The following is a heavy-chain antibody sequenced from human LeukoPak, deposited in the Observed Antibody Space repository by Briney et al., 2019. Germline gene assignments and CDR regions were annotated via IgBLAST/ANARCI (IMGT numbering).Heavy chain of an antibody. CDR3: ARIWMATITGGYYYYGMDV. D-gene: IGHD5-24*01. CDR1: GYTFTSYG. CDR2: ISAYNGNT. Sequence: GASVKVSCKAYGYTFTSYGISWVRQAPGQGLEWMGWISAYNGNTNYAQKLQGRVTMTTDTSTSTAYMELRSLRSDDTAVYYCARIWMATITGGYYYYGMDVWGQGTTVTVSS. J-gene: IGHJ6*02. V-gene: IGHV1-18*01.